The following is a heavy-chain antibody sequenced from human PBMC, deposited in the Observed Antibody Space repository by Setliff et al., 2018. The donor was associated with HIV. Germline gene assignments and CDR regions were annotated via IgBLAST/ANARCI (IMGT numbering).Heavy chain of an antibody. Sequence: GGSLRLSCAASGFTFSSFGMHWVRQAPGKGLEWVSFIRLDGSNKYYADSVKGRFTVSRDNSKNTLYLQMNSLRAEDTAVYYCAKVGAWGQGTLVTV. CDR2: IRLDGSNK. CDR1: GFTFSSFG. V-gene: IGHV3-30*02. J-gene: IGHJ4*02. CDR3: AKVGA.